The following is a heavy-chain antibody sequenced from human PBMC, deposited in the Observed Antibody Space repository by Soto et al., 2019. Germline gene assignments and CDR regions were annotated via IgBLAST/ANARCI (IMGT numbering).Heavy chain of an antibody. J-gene: IGHJ6*03. CDR2: INHSGST. V-gene: IGHV4-34*01. Sequence: SETLSLTCAVYGGSFSGYYWSWIRQPPGKGLEWIGEINHSGSTNYNPSLKSRVTISVDTSKNQFSLKLSSVTAADTAVYYCARVVGQYCSSTSCYVSYYYYYMDVWGKGTTVTVSS. D-gene: IGHD2-2*01. CDR1: GGSFSGYY. CDR3: ARVVGQYCSSTSCYVSYYYYYMDV.